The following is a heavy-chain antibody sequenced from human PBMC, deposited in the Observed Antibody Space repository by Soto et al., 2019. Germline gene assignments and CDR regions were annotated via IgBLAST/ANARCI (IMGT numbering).Heavy chain of an antibody. V-gene: IGHV1-2*04. D-gene: IGHD5-18*01. J-gene: IGHJ6*02. CDR1: GYTFTGYY. CDR3: ARDAAMGDYYHYGMDV. CDR2: INPSSGGA. Sequence: ASVKVSCKASGYTFTGYYLHWVRQAPGQGLEWMGWINPSSGGANIAQKFQGWVTMTRDTSIDTAYMELTRLRSDDAAVYYCARDAAMGDYYHYGMDVWGQGTPVTVSS.